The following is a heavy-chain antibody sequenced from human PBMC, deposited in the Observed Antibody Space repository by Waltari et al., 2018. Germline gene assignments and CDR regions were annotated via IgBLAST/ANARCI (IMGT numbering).Heavy chain of an antibody. CDR1: GGSFSGYY. Sequence: QVQLQQWGAGLLSPSETLSLTCAVYGGSFSGYYWTWIRQPPGKGLEWIGEINHSGSTSDNPSLTSRCTIAIDTPRNQFARELGSVTAADTAVYYCARGRGYSVVVRGVDTGFCWFDPWGQGTLVTVSS. CDR3: ARGRGYSVVVRGVDTGFCWFDP. D-gene: IGHD3-10*01. V-gene: IGHV4-34*01. J-gene: IGHJ5*02. CDR2: INHSGST.